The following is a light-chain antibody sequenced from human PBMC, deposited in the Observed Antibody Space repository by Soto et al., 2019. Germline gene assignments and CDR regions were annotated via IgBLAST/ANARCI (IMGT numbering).Light chain of an antibody. V-gene: IGKV3D-15*01. CDR3: QQYDDWLRLT. Sequence: IVMTQSPATLSVSPGERATLSCRASQSFNIYLAWYQQKPGQAPRLLIFGASSRATGIPARFSGSGSGTEFNLPIRSLQSEDFAVYFCQQYDDWLRLTFGGGTKVDIK. CDR2: GAS. J-gene: IGKJ4*01. CDR1: QSFNIY.